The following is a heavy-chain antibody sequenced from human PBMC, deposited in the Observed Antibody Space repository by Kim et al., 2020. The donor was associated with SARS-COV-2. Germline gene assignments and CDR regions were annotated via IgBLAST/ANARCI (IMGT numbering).Heavy chain of an antibody. CDR1: GFTFSSYE. V-gene: IGHV3-48*03. CDR2: ISSSGSTI. D-gene: IGHD2-2*01. CDR3: ARIGGYCSSTSCYAKLINYYGMDV. J-gene: IGHJ6*02. Sequence: GGSLRLSCAASGFTFSSYEMNWVRQAPGKGLEWVSYISSSGSTIYYADSVKVRFTISRDNAKNSLYLQMNSLRAEDTAVYYCARIGGYCSSTSCYAKLINYYGMDVWGQGTTVTVSS.